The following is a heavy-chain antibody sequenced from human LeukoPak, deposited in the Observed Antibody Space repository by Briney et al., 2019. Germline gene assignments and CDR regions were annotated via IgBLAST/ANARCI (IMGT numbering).Heavy chain of an antibody. CDR3: AREELHDYGDLNWFDP. D-gene: IGHD4-17*01. CDR1: GGSISSYY. CDR2: IYYSGST. V-gene: IGHV4-39*07. Sequence: SETLSLTCTVSGGSISSYYWGSIRQPPGKGLEWIGSIYYSGSTYYNPSLKSRVTISVDTSKNQFSLKLSSVTAADTAVYYCAREELHDYGDLNWFDPWGQGTLVTVSS. J-gene: IGHJ5*02.